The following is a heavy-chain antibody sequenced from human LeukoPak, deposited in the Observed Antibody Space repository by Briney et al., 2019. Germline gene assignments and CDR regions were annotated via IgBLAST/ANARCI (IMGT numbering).Heavy chain of an antibody. V-gene: IGHV3-30*02. D-gene: IGHD2-2*01. J-gene: IGHJ4*02. Sequence: GGSLRLSCAASGFTFSSYGMHWVRQAPGKGLEWVAFIWYDGSNKYYADSVKGRFTISRDNSKNTLYLQMNSLRAEDTAVYYCARGDDIVVVPAAHADSWGQGTLVTVSS. CDR2: IWYDGSNK. CDR1: GFTFSSYG. CDR3: ARGDDIVVVPAAHADS.